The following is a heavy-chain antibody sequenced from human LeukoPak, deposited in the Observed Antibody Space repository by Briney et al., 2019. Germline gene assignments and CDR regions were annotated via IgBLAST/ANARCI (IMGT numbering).Heavy chain of an antibody. CDR3: ARAQSLYCSGGSCYSGWFDP. D-gene: IGHD2-15*01. CDR2: IIPILGIA. V-gene: IGHV1-69*04. CDR1: GGTFSSYA. J-gene: IGHJ5*02. Sequence: ASVKASCKASGGTFSSYAISWVRQAPGQGLEWMGRIIPILGIANYAQKFQGRVTITADKSTSTAYMELSSLRSEDTAVYYCARAQSLYCSGGSCYSGWFDPWGQGTLVTVSS.